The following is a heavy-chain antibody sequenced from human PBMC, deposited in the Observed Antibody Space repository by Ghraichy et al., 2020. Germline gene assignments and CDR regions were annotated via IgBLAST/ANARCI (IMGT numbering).Heavy chain of an antibody. CDR3: SRNGMITFGGVIYYYGMDF. V-gene: IGHV1-18*01. D-gene: IGHD3-16*01. CDR2: ISAYNGNT. CDR1: GSTFTSYG. J-gene: IGHJ6*02. Sequence: ASVKVSCKASGSTFTSYGINWVRQVPGQGLEWMGWISAYNGNTHYAQKLQGRVTMTTDTSTSTASMEVRSLRSAATAVYYCSRNGMITFGGVIYYYGMDFWGQGTTVTVSS.